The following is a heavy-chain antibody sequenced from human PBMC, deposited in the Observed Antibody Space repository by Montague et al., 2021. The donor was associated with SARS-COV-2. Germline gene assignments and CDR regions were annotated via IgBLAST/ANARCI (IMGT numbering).Heavy chain of an antibody. J-gene: IGHJ4*02. V-gene: IGHV4-4*02. CDR2: IFYSGTT. CDR3: ARIYCGTTGCFFFDQ. CDR1: GDSISSNW. D-gene: IGHD2-21*01. Sequence: SETLSLTCAVSGDSISSNWWSWVRQPPGKGLEWIGEIFYSGTTHYNPSLQSRVTMSVDKSKNQFFLRVSSLTAADTAVYHCARIYCGTTGCFFFDQWGQGVLVTVSS.